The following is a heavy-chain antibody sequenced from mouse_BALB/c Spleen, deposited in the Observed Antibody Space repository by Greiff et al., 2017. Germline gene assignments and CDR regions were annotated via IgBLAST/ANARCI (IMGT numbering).Heavy chain of an antibody. D-gene: IGHD2-4*01. CDR1: GFSLTSYG. V-gene: IGHV2-9*02. J-gene: IGHJ4*01. Sequence: VKLQESGPGLVAPSQSLSITCTVSGFSLTSYGVHWVRQPPGKGLEWLGVIWACGSTNYNSALMSRLSIRKDNSKSQVFLKMNSLQTDDTAMYYCARDSLYDYDGGGRGDYWGQGTSVTVSS. CDR3: ARDSLYDYDGGGRGDY. CDR2: IWACGST.